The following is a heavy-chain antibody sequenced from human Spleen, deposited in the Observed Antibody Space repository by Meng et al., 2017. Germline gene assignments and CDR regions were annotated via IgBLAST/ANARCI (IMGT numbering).Heavy chain of an antibody. Sequence: PLVQSGFELKKPGASVKVSCQASRYTFTSYAMNWVRQAPGQGLEWMGWINTNTGNPTYAQGFTGRFVFSLDTSVSTAYLQISSLKAEDTAVYYCARDYDFWSGRPLGYWGQGTLVTVSS. CDR3: ARDYDFWSGRPLGY. J-gene: IGHJ4*02. CDR2: INTNTGNP. CDR1: RYTFTSYA. D-gene: IGHD3-3*01. V-gene: IGHV7-4-1*02.